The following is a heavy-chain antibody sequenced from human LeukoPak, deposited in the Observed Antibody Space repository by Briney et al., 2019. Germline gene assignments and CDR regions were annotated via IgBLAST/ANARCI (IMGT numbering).Heavy chain of an antibody. Sequence: GGSLRLSCAASGFTFNDYAMHWVRQAPGKGLEGGANIKQDGREKYYVDSVKDRFTISRDNAENSLYLQMNSLRAEDTAVYYCARRGYSSGWYQTFLEGDNWFDPWGQGTLVTVSS. D-gene: IGHD6-19*01. CDR3: ARRGYSSGWYQTFLEGDNWFDP. CDR1: GFTFNDYA. CDR2: IKQDGREK. J-gene: IGHJ5*02. V-gene: IGHV3-7*01.